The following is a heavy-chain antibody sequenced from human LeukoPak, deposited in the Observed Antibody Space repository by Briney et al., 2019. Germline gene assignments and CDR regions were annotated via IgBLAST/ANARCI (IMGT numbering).Heavy chain of an antibody. CDR1: GGTFSSYA. V-gene: IGHV1-69*13. J-gene: IGHJ5*02. D-gene: IGHD5-18*01. CDR2: IIPIFGTA. CDR3: ARDAGGDTAMALNWFDP. Sequence: SVKVSCKASGGTFSSYAISWVRQAPGQGLEWMGGIIPIFGTANYAQKFQGRVTITADESTSTAYLELSSLRSEDTAVYYCARDAGGDTAMALNWFDPWGQGTLVTVSS.